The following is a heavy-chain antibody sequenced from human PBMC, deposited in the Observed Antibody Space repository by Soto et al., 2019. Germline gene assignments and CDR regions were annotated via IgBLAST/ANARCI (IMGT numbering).Heavy chain of an antibody. CDR2: ISYDGSNK. CDR3: ATNREYSSGWSAPPNYDMDV. V-gene: IGHV3-30-3*01. CDR1: GFTFSSYA. J-gene: IGHJ6*02. Sequence: QVQLVESGGGVVQPGRSLRLSCAASGFTFSSYAMHWVRQAPGKGLEWVAVISYDGSNKYYADSVKGRFTISRDNSKNTLYLQMNSLRAEDTAVYYSATNREYSSGWSAPPNYDMDVWGQGTTVTVSS. D-gene: IGHD6-19*01.